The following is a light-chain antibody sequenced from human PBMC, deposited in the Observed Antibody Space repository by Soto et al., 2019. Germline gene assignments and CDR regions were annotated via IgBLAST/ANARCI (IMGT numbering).Light chain of an antibody. CDR2: GAS. CDR3: QQRSNWIT. Sequence: EIVLTQSPATLSLSPGERATLSCRASQGVSRKLAWYQHKPGQAPRLLISGASNRATGIPARFSGSGSGTDFTLTISSLEPEDFAVYYCQQRSNWITFGQGTRLEIK. J-gene: IGKJ5*01. CDR1: QGVSRK. V-gene: IGKV3-11*01.